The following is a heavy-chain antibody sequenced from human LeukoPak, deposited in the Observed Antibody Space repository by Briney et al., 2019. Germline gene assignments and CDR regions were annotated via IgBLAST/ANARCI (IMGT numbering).Heavy chain of an antibody. Sequence: GASVTVSCKASGYTFTGYYMHWVRQAPGQGLEWMGWISPNSGGTNYAQKFQGRVTMTRDTSISTAYMELSRLRSDDTAVYYCARATVDTAMVTDGYYFDYWGQGTLVTVSS. CDR2: ISPNSGGT. D-gene: IGHD5-18*01. CDR3: ARATVDTAMVTDGYYFDY. CDR1: GYTFTGYY. V-gene: IGHV1-2*02. J-gene: IGHJ4*02.